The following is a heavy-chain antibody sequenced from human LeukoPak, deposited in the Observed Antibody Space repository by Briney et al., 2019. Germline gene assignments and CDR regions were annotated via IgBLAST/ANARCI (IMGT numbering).Heavy chain of an antibody. D-gene: IGHD6-19*01. Sequence: SETLSLTCTVSGGSVSGYYLSWLRQPPGKGLEWIAYISHSGNTNYNPSLKRRVTKSKDPSKNQFSLRLNSVTAADTAVYHCARGAGWYEYWGQGTLVTVPS. CDR2: ISHSGNT. CDR3: ARGAGWYEY. V-gene: IGHV4-59*02. CDR1: GGSVSGYY. J-gene: IGHJ4*02.